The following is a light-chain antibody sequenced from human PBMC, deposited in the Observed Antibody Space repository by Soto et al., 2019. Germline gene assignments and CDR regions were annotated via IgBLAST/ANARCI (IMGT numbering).Light chain of an antibody. CDR1: SSNIGSNT. V-gene: IGLV1-44*01. CDR2: SNN. Sequence: QSVLTQPPSASGTPGQRVSISCSGNSSNIGSNTVNWYHQLPGTAPTLLIKSNNQRPSGIPDRFSGSKSGTSASLAISGLQSEDEADYYCATWDGSLNGWVFGGGTKVTVL. CDR3: ATWDGSLNGWV. J-gene: IGLJ3*02.